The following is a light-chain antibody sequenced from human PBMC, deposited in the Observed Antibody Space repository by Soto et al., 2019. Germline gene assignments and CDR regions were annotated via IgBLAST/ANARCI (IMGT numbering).Light chain of an antibody. CDR2: GAS. Sequence: EIVLTQSPGTLSLSPAERATLSCRASQSVSSSYLAWYQQKPGQAPRLLIYGASSRATGIPDRFSGSGSGTDFTLTISRLEPEDFAVYYCQQYGSSPPWTLGQGTKVDIK. CDR1: QSVSSSY. J-gene: IGKJ1*01. V-gene: IGKV3-20*01. CDR3: QQYGSSPPWT.